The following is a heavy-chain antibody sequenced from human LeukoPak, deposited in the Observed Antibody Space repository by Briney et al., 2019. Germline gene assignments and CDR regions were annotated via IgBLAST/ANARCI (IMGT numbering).Heavy chain of an antibody. CDR2: ISGSGGST. CDR3: AKDQRRITIFGVVIQRAFDI. CDR1: GFTFSSYA. V-gene: IGHV3-23*01. D-gene: IGHD3-3*01. Sequence: GGSLRLSSAASGFTFSSYAMSWVRQAPGKGLEWVSAISGSGGSTYYADSVKGRFTISRDNSKNTLYLQMNSLRAEDTAVYYCAKDQRRITIFGVVIQRAFDIWGQGTMVTVSS. J-gene: IGHJ3*02.